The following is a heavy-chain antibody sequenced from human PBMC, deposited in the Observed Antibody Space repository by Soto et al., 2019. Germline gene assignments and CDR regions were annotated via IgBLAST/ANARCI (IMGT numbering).Heavy chain of an antibody. J-gene: IGHJ4*02. Sequence: QVQLVESGGGVVQPGRSLRLSCAASGFTFSSYGMHWVRQAPGKGLEWVAVIWYDGSNKYYADSVKGRFTISRDNSKNTLYLQMNSLRAEDTAVYYCARDFFSGVAGGYSNYGGIGFWGQGTLVTVSS. CDR2: IWYDGSNK. CDR1: GFTFSSYG. CDR3: ARDFFSGVAGGYSNYGGIGF. D-gene: IGHD4-4*01. V-gene: IGHV3-33*01.